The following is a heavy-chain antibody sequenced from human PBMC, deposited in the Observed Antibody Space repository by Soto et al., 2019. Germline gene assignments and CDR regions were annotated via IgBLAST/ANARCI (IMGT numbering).Heavy chain of an antibody. V-gene: IGHV4-59*01. D-gene: IGHD2-2*01. J-gene: IGHJ4*02. CDR3: ARSRGLDY. Sequence: PSETLSLTCTVSGDSINKDYWSWIRQPPGKGLEWIGYISYSWSTNYSPSLKSRVTISVDTSKNQFSLKLSSVTTADTAVYYCARSRGLDYWGQGTLVTVSS. CDR1: GDSINKDY. CDR2: ISYSWST.